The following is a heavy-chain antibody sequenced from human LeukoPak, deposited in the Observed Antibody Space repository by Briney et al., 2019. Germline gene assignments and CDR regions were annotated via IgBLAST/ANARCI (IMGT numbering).Heavy chain of an antibody. D-gene: IGHD6-19*01. CDR2: ISQSGSIV. CDR1: GFTFSNYS. J-gene: IGHJ4*02. CDR3: ARGSVASVAGTGDY. V-gene: IGHV3-48*02. Sequence: GGSLRLSCAASGFTFSNYSMNWVRQVPGKGLEWVSYISQSGSIVYDAESVKGRFTISRDDARASLQLQMNSLRDEDTAVYYCARGSVASVAGTGDYWGQGTLVTVSS.